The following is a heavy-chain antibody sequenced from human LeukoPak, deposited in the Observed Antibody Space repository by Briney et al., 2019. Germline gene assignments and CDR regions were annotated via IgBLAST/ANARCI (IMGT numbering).Heavy chain of an antibody. V-gene: IGHV4-39*01. CDR3: ARHPERYSYFDY. D-gene: IGHD5-18*01. Sequence: ETLSLTCTVSGGSISSSSYYWGWIRQPPGKGLEWIGSIYYSGSAYYNPSLKSRVTMSVDTSKNQFSLRLSSVTAADTAVYSCARHPERYSYFDYWGQGTLVTVSS. J-gene: IGHJ4*02. CDR2: IYYSGSA. CDR1: GGSISSSSYY.